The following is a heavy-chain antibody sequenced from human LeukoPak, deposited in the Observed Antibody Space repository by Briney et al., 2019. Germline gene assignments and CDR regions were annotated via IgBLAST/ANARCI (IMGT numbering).Heavy chain of an antibody. CDR1: GFTFSTHT. Sequence: RGSPRDSCAASGFTFSTHTMAWVRQAPGKGLEWVSYISGSTSVIYYADSVKGRFTISRDNAKNSLYLQMNSLRTEDTAIYYCARGLNYTAVWGNGNAVTV. CDR3: ARGLNYTAV. J-gene: IGHJ6*03. CDR2: ISGSTSVI. V-gene: IGHV3-48*01.